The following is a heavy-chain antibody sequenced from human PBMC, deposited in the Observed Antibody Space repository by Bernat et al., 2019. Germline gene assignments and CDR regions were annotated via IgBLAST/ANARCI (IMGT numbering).Heavy chain of an antibody. Sequence: QVQLVQSGAEVKKPGASVKVSCKASGYTFTSYYMHWVRQAPGQGLEWMGIINPSGGSTSYAQKFQGRVTMTRDTFTSTVYMELSSLRSEDTAVYYCARSPRGQYGMDVWGQGTTVTVSS. CDR2: INPSGGST. V-gene: IGHV1-46*01. CDR3: ARSPRGQYGMDV. J-gene: IGHJ6*02. CDR1: GYTFTSYY.